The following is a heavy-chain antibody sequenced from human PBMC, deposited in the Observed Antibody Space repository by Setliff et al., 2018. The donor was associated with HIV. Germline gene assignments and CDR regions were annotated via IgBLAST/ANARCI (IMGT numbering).Heavy chain of an antibody. CDR3: ARVGSYWSTFDY. CDR2: FNTETRNP. CDR1: GYTVTTYG. V-gene: IGHV7-4-1*02. J-gene: IGHJ4*02. Sequence: ASVKVSCKASGYTVTTYGISWVRQAPGQGLEWMGWFNTETRNPMYAQAFRGRLVFSLDTSVSAAYLQINSPKAEDTAMYYCARVGSYWSTFDYWGQGALVTVSS. D-gene: IGHD1-26*01.